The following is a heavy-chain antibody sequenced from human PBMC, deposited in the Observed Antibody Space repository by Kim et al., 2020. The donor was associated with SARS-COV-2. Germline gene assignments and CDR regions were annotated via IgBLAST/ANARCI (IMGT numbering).Heavy chain of an antibody. J-gene: IGHJ3*02. Sequence: GGSLRLSCAASGFTFSSYSMNWVRQAPGKGLEWVSSISSSSSYIYYADSVKGRFTISRDNAKNSLYLQMNSQRAEDTAVYYCARDPSRSRYGSGSYLFDIWGQGTMVTVSS. D-gene: IGHD3-10*01. CDR2: ISSSSSYI. CDR1: GFTFSSYS. V-gene: IGHV3-21*01. CDR3: ARDPSRSRYGSGSYLFDI.